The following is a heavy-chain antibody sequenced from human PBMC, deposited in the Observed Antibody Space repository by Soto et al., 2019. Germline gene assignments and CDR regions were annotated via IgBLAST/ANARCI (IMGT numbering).Heavy chain of an antibody. D-gene: IGHD6-13*01. CDR2: IYWDDDK. V-gene: IGHV2-5*02. J-gene: IGHJ4*02. CDR3: AHRRWGFYSSSRVPSFDY. CDR1: GFSLSTSGVG. Sequence: QITLKESGPTLVKPTQTLTLTCTFSGFSLSTSGVGVGWIRQPPGKALEWLALIYWDDDKRYSPSLKSRLTITKDTSKNQVVLTMTNMDPVDTATYYCAHRRWGFYSSSRVPSFDYWGQGTLVTVSS.